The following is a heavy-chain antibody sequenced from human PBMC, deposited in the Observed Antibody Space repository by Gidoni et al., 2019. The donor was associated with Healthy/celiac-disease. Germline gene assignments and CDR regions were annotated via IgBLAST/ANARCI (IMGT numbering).Heavy chain of an antibody. Sequence: QVQLQQWGAGLLKPSETLSLTCAVSGGSFSGYYWSWIRQPPGKGLEWSGAINHSGSTNYTPSIQSRVPISVATSKTQSALKLRSVTASHTAVYYCSPLRRPGGGYSSSHQNGGALDIWGKGTMVTVSS. J-gene: IGHJ3*02. V-gene: IGHV4-34*01. CDR3: SPLRRPGGGYSSSHQNGGALDI. CDR2: INHSGST. D-gene: IGHD6-13*01. CDR1: GGSFSGYY.